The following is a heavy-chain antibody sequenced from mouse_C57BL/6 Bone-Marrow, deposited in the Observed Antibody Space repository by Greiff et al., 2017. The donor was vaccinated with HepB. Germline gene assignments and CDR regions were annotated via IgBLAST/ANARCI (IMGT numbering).Heavy chain of an antibody. CDR2: IYPGGGYT. Sequence: VKLMESGAELVRPGTSVKMSCKASGYTFTNYWIGWAKQRPGHGLEWIGDIYPGGGYTNYNEKFKGKATLTADKSSSTAYMQFSSLTSEDSAIYYCAGGMAGTVPFAYWGQGTLVTVSA. CDR3: AGGMAGTVPFAY. CDR1: GYTFTNYW. V-gene: IGHV1-63*01. J-gene: IGHJ3*01. D-gene: IGHD4-1*01.